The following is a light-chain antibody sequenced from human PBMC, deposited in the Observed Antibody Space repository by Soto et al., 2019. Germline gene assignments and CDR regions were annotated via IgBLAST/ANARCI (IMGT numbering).Light chain of an antibody. CDR2: GTS. V-gene: IGKV3-20*01. J-gene: IGKJ1*01. CDR1: QSVSSSF. CDR3: QHYRSSWT. Sequence: IVLTQSPGTLSLSPGERATLSCRASQSVSSSFLAWYQQKPGQPPSLLIYGTSSRATGIPERFSGSGSGTDFTLTISRLEPEDFAVYYCQHYRSSWTFGRGTKVEVK.